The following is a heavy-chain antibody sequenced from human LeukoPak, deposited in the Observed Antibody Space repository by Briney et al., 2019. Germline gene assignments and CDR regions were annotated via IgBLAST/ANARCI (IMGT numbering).Heavy chain of an antibody. J-gene: IGHJ5*02. V-gene: IGHV4-39*02. D-gene: IGHD2-15*01. CDR1: GGSISSSSYY. Sequence: SETLSLTCTVSGGSISSSSYYWGWIRQPPGKGLEWIGSIYYSGSTYYNPSLKSRVTISVDTSKNQFSLKLSSVTAADTAVYYCAREWDIVVVVAATPYNWFDPWGQGTLVTVSS. CDR3: AREWDIVVVVAATPYNWFDP. CDR2: IYYSGST.